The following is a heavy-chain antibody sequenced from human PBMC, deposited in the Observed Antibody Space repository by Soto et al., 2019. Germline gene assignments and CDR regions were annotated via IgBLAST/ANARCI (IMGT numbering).Heavy chain of an antibody. V-gene: IGHV1-2*04. D-gene: IGHD4-17*01. CDR2: INPNSGGT. Sequence: ASVKVSCKASGYTFTGYYMHWVRQAPGQGLEWMGWINPNSGGTNYAQKFQGWVTMTRDTSISTAYMELSRLRSDDTAVYYCARGPTNYYYGMDVWGQGTTVTVS. CDR3: ARGPTNYYYGMDV. CDR1: GYTFTGYY. J-gene: IGHJ6*02.